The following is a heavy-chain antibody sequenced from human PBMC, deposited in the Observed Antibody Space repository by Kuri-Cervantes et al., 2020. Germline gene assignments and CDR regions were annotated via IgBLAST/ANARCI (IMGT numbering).Heavy chain of an antibody. D-gene: IGHD2-15*01. V-gene: IGHV3-30-3*01. CDR2: ISYDGSDK. Sequence: GESLKISCAASGFTFSSYALHWVRQAPGKGLEWLAVISYDGSDKYYADSVKGRFTISRDNSKNTLYLQMNSLRAEDTAVYYCARDYSTCYGSCSPFDYWGQGTLVTVSS. J-gene: IGHJ4*02. CDR1: GFTFSSYA. CDR3: ARDYSTCYGSCSPFDY.